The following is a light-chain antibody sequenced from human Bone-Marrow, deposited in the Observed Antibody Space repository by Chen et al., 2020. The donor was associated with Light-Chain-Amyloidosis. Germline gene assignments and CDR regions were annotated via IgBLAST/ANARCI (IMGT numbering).Light chain of an antibody. J-gene: IGLJ1*01. CDR1: SSDVGGDNH. CDR3: SSYTITNTLV. V-gene: IGLV2-14*01. CDR2: EVT. Sequence: QSALTQPASVSGSPGQSITISCTGTSSDVGGDNHVSWYQQHPDKAPKLMIHEVTNRPSWVPDRSSGSKSDNTASLTISGLQTEDEADYFCSSYTITNTLVFGSGTRVTVL.